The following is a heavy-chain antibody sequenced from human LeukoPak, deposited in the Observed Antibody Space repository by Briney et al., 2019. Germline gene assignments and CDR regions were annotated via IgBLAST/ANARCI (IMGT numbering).Heavy chain of an antibody. V-gene: IGHV4-4*07. CDR1: GGSISSYY. D-gene: IGHD1-26*01. J-gene: IGHJ6*04. Sequence: SETLSLTCTVSGGSISSYYWSWIRQSAGKGLEWIGRIHTSGTTNYNPSLKSRVTISVDTSKKQISLTLSSVTAADTAVYYCARVGPSGIYAMDVWGKGTTVTVSS. CDR2: IHTSGTT. CDR3: ARVGPSGIYAMDV.